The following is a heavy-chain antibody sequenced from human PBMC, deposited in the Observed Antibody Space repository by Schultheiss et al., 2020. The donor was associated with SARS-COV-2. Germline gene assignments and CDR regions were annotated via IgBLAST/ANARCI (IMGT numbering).Heavy chain of an antibody. J-gene: IGHJ3*02. CDR3: ARGPDIVVVPAARAFDI. Sequence: SQTLSLTCAVYGGSFSGYYWSWIRQPPGKGLEWIGYIYYSGSTNYNPSLKSRVTISVDTSKNQFSLKLSSVTAADTAVYYCARGPDIVVVPAARAFDIWGQGTMVTVSS. D-gene: IGHD2-2*01. CDR1: GGSFSGYY. V-gene: IGHV4-59*01. CDR2: IYYSGST.